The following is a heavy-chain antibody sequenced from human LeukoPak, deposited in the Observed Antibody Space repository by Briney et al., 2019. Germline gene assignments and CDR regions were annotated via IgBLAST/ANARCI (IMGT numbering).Heavy chain of an antibody. CDR1: GYTFTGYY. Sequence: ASVKVSCKATGYTFTGYYMHWVRQAPGQGLEWMGCINPNSGGTNYAQKFQGRVTMTRDTSISTAYMELSRLRSDDTAVYYCARYPIVVVPAAIRSAVFDYWGRGTLVTVSS. V-gene: IGHV1-2*02. CDR3: ARYPIVVVPAAIRSAVFDY. J-gene: IGHJ4*02. D-gene: IGHD2-2*01. CDR2: INPNSGGT.